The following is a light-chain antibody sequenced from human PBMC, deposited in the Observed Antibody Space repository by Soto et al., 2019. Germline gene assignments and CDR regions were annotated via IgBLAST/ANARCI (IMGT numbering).Light chain of an antibody. CDR2: DAS. CDR1: QSISSW. V-gene: IGKV1-5*01. CDR3: QQYDSIPTT. J-gene: IGKJ1*01. Sequence: DIQMSQSPSTLSASAGDRVTSTCRASQSISSWLAWYQQKPGKAPKVVIYDASSLESGVPSRFSGSGSGTEFTLTIGSLHPDDFATYYCQQYDSIPTTFGQGTKVDIK.